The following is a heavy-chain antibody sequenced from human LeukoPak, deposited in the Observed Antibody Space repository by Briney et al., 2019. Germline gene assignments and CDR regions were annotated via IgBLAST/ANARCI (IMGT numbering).Heavy chain of an antibody. J-gene: IGHJ4*02. Sequence: SETLSLTCTVSGGSISSYYWSWIRQPPGKKLEWIGYIYNTGSTSYNPSLKSRVTISVDTSKNQFSLKVTSVTAADTAVYYCARGSSSWSPDLDYWGQGTLVTVSS. CDR3: ARGSSSWSPDLDY. CDR2: IYNTGST. CDR1: GGSISSYY. D-gene: IGHD6-13*01. V-gene: IGHV4-59*01.